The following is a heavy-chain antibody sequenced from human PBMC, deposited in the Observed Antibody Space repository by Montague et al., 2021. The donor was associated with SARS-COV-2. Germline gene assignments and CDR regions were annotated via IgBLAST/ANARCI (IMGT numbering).Heavy chain of an antibody. V-gene: IGHV3-30*04. CDR1: GFIFSNFA. Sequence: SLRLSCSASGFIFSNFAFHWVRQAPGEGLEWVAIITYDGIDKFYADSVKGRFTISRDNSKNTLYLRMNSLTPEDTAVYYCARDRVPPDYRDAFDLWGQGTLVTVSS. CDR3: ARDRVPPDYRDAFDL. D-gene: IGHD4/OR15-4a*01. J-gene: IGHJ3*01. CDR2: ITYDGIDK.